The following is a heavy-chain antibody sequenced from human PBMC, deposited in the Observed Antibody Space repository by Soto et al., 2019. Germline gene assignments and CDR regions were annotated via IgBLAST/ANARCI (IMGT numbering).Heavy chain of an antibody. J-gene: IGHJ3*02. V-gene: IGHV2-5*02. D-gene: IGHD3-16*01. Sequence: QITLTESGPPLVKPTQTLTLTCSFSGFSLSTSKVGVGWIRQPPGKALEWLALIYWDDDKRYSPSLECRLTITKDISRNLVVLTMANMDPVDTATYYCAHTYPPAFDIWGQGTLVTVAS. CDR2: IYWDDDK. CDR1: GFSLSTSKVG. CDR3: AHTYPPAFDI.